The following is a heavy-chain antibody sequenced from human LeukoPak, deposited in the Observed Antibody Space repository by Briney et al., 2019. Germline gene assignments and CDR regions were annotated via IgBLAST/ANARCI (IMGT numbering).Heavy chain of an antibody. Sequence: SVKVSCKASGGTFSSYAISWVRQAPGQGLEWMGRIIPILGIANYTQKFQGRVTITADKSTSTAYMELSSLRSEDTAVYYCAAMATITYWGQGTLVTVSS. CDR3: AAMATITY. J-gene: IGHJ4*02. CDR2: IIPILGIA. V-gene: IGHV1-69*04. D-gene: IGHD5-24*01. CDR1: GGTFSSYA.